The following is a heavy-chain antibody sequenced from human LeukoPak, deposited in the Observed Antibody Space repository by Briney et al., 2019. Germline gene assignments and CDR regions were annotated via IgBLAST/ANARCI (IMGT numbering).Heavy chain of an antibody. CDR2: INPNSGGT. CDR3: AREGTYSGSGRDYYMDV. V-gene: IGHV1-2*02. J-gene: IGHJ6*03. CDR1: GYTFTGYY. D-gene: IGHD6-19*01. Sequence: ASVKVSCKASGYTFTGYYMHWVRQAPGRGLEWMGWINPNSGGTNYAQKFQGRVTMTRDTSISTAYMELSRLRSDDTAVYYCAREGTYSGSGRDYYMDVWGKGTTVTVSS.